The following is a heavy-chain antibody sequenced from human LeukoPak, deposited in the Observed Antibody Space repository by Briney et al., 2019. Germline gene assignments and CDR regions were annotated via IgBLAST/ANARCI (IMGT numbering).Heavy chain of an antibody. D-gene: IGHD6-13*01. CDR3: ATTGYSSRNY. J-gene: IGHJ4*02. Sequence: GGSLRLSCAASGFTFSSYAMGWVRQAPGRGLEWVSAISGNGDTYYADSVKGRFTISRDNSKNTLYLQMNSLRAEDTAVYYCATTGYSSRNYWGQGTLVTVSS. CDR1: GFTFSSYA. V-gene: IGHV3-23*01. CDR2: ISGNGDT.